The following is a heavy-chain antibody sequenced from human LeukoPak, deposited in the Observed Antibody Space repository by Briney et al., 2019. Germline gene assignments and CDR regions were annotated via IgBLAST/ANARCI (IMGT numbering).Heavy chain of an antibody. Sequence: SETLSFTCTVSGGSISSDYWSWIRQPPGRGLEWIGYIYTDGSTNYNPSLKSRVTISVDTSKNQFALKLSSVTAADTAVYYCAKSYYDYSTYYSYYFNLWGQGALVTVSS. CDR2: IYTDGST. V-gene: IGHV4-4*09. D-gene: IGHD3-22*01. CDR3: AKSYYDYSTYYSYYFNL. CDR1: GGSISSDY. J-gene: IGHJ4*02.